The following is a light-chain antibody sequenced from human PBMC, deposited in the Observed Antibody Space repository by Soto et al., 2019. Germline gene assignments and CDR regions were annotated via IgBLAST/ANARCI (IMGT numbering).Light chain of an antibody. CDR3: QQYGSSPRA. Sequence: EIVLTQSPGTLSLSPGERATLSCSASQSVRSNSLAWYQQKPGRAPRLLIYGASSRATGIPDRFSGSGSGTDFTLTISRLEPEDFAVYYCQQYGSSPRAFGGGTKVEI. V-gene: IGKV3-20*01. J-gene: IGKJ4*01. CDR2: GAS. CDR1: QSVRSNS.